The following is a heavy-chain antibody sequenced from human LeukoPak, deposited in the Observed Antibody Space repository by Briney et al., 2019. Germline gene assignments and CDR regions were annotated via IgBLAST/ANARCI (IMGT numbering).Heavy chain of an antibody. CDR1: GYTFTGYY. Sequence: ASVKVSCKASGYTFTGYYMHWVRQAPGQGLEWMGWINPNSGGTNYAQKFQGRVTMTRDTSISTAYMELGRLRSDDTAVYYCARDGGYCSSTSCYRGWFDPWGQGTLVTVSS. V-gene: IGHV1-2*02. J-gene: IGHJ5*02. CDR3: ARDGGYCSSTSCYRGWFDP. CDR2: INPNSGGT. D-gene: IGHD2-2*02.